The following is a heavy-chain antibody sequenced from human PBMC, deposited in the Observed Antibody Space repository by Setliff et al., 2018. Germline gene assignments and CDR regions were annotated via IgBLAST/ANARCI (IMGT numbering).Heavy chain of an antibody. J-gene: IGHJ3*01. Sequence: ASVKVSCKDSGSTFSTYGISWVRQAPGQGLEWMGWISAYNGNTNYAQRIQGRVTMTTDTSTSTAYMELRSLRSDDTAVYYCAGDRGYCSSTACYPSIPGLDVWGQGTMVTVS. CDR3: AGDRGYCSSTACYPSIPGLDV. D-gene: IGHD2-2*01. CDR1: GSTFSTYG. V-gene: IGHV1-18*01. CDR2: ISAYNGNT.